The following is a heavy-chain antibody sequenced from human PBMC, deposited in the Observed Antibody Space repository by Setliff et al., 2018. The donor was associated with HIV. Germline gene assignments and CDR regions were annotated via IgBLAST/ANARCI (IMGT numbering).Heavy chain of an antibody. CDR1: GYTFTNYG. D-gene: IGHD6-25*01. CDR3: ARFSYGSVWPETDY. J-gene: IGHJ4*02. Sequence: ASVKVSCKASGYTFTNYGISWVRQAPGQGLEWMGWISGYNGNTNYAQKFQGRVTMTRNTSISTAYMELSSLRSEDTAMYYCARFSYGSVWPETDYWGQGTLVTVSS. V-gene: IGHV1-18*01. CDR2: ISGYNGNT.